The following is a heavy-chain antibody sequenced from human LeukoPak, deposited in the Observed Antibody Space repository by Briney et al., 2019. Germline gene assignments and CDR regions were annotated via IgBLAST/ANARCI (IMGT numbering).Heavy chain of an antibody. CDR2: LFDTRKT. J-gene: IGHJ4*02. D-gene: IGHD2-21*01. V-gene: IGHV4-4*07. CDR1: NGPMRSYY. CDR3: ARGFQGVYDY. Sequence: SETLSLTCTVSNGPMRSYYWTWIRQPAGKGLEWVGRLFDTRKTYYNPSLTNRVTMSIDMSRNQFSLRMTSVTAADTAVYYCARGFQGVYDYWGQGALVIVSS.